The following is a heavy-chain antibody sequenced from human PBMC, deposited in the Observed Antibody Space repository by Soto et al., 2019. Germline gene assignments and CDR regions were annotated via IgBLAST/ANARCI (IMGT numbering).Heavy chain of an antibody. Sequence: QVQLQESGPGLVKPSGTLSLTCVVSGDAISSSHLWSGGRQPPRKGLEWRGEIYHSENTNYTPSLKSRVTISVDKPKNQLPLTLSAVTAADTAVYHCASRLRWPYWYFDLWGRGTLVTVSP. J-gene: IGHJ2*01. CDR1: GDAISSSHL. CDR2: IYHSENT. CDR3: ASRLRWPYWYFDL. D-gene: IGHD2-21*02. V-gene: IGHV4-4*02.